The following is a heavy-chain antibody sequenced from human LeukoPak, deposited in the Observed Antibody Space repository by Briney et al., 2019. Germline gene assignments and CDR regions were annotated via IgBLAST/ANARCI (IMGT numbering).Heavy chain of an antibody. V-gene: IGHV3-7*01. D-gene: IGHD3-10*01. CDR2: IKQDGSEK. CDR3: ARHGGAFDI. J-gene: IGHJ3*02. Sequence: GGALGLSCAASGFPFSNYWMSWARPAPGKGPEWVAYIKQDGSEKDYVDSVKGRFTISRDNAKNSLYLQMNSLRGEDTAVYYCARHGGAFDIWGQGTLVTVSS. CDR1: GFPFSNYW.